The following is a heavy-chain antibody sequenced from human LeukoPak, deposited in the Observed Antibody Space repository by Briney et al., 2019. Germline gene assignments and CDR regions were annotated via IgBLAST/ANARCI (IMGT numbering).Heavy chain of an antibody. CDR3: ARGAYDSSGIFDC. CDR2: LYSGGST. Sequence: GGSLRLSCEASGFSLSSNYMNWVRQAPGMGLEWVSVLYSGGSTYYADSVKDRFIISRDNTKNTLYPQMNSLRAEDTAVYYCARGAYDSSGIFDCWGQGTLVTVSS. J-gene: IGHJ4*02. V-gene: IGHV3-66*01. CDR1: GFSLSSNY. D-gene: IGHD3-22*01.